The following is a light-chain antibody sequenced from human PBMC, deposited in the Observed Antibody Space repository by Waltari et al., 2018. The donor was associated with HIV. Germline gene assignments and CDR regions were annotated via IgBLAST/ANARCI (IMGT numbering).Light chain of an antibody. CDR2: GNS. Sequence: QSVLTQPPSVSGAPGQRVTISCTGSSSNIGAGYDVHWYQQLPGTAPKLLISGNSNRPSGVPERFSGSKSGTSASLAITGLQAEDEADYYCQSYDSSLSGSGVFGGGTKLTVL. CDR3: QSYDSSLSGSGV. V-gene: IGLV1-40*01. J-gene: IGLJ3*02. CDR1: SSNIGAGYD.